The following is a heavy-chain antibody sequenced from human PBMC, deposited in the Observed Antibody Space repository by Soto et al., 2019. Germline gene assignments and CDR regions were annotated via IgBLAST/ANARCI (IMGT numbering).Heavy chain of an antibody. CDR2: ISYDGSNK. V-gene: IGHV3-30-3*01. Sequence: GGSLRLSCAASGFTFSSYAMHWVRQAPGKGLEWVAVISYDGSNKYYADSVKGRFTISRDNSKNTLYLQMNSLRAEDTAVYYCARAGYSGYDYPPALNKKLRDFDYWGQGTLVTVSS. J-gene: IGHJ4*02. CDR3: ARAGYSGYDYPPALNKKLRDFDY. CDR1: GFTFSSYA. D-gene: IGHD5-12*01.